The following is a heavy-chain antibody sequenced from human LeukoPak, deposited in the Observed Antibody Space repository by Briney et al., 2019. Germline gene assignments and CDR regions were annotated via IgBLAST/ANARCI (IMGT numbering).Heavy chain of an antibody. CDR3: ARDQLGDAFDI. Sequence: SETLSLTCTVSGGSFSNYYWSWIRQSPGKGLEWIGYIFYSGSTNYNPSLKSRVTMSLDTSKNQFTLRLSSVTVADTAVYYCARDQLGDAFDIWGQGTMVTVSS. CDR2: IFYSGST. J-gene: IGHJ3*02. D-gene: IGHD3-16*01. V-gene: IGHV4-59*01. CDR1: GGSFSNYY.